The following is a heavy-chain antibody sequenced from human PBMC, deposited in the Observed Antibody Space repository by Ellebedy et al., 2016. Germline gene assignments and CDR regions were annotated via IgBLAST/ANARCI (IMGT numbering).Heavy chain of an antibody. CDR3: TKDLWAGRDFGIVTVDY. Sequence: GGSLRLXXAASGFTFSTYAMNWVRQAPGKGLEWVSSIGASGSRTHYGDSVKGRFTISRDYSKNMLYLQMNSLRAEDTAVYYCTKDLWAGRDFGIVTVDYWGQGTLVTVSS. CDR1: GFTFSTYA. D-gene: IGHD3-3*01. CDR2: IGASGSRT. J-gene: IGHJ4*02. V-gene: IGHV3-23*01.